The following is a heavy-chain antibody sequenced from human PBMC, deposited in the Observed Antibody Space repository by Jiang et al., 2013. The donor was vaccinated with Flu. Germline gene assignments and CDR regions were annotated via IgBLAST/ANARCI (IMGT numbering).Heavy chain of an antibody. CDR2: INLTVVA. V-gene: IGHV1-2*06. Sequence: WVRQAPGQGLEWVGRINLTVVAQTMRQKFQGRVTMTRDTSISTAYMELSRLRSDDTAVYYCARGRDFDYWGQGTLVTVSS. J-gene: IGHJ4*02. CDR3: ARGRDFDY.